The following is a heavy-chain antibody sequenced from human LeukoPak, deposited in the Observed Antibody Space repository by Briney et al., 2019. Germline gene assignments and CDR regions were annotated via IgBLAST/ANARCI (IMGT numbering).Heavy chain of an antibody. J-gene: IGHJ4*02. CDR1: DDSIRSSSYY. CDR3: GTSMTTMTTWFDY. V-gene: IGHV4-39*01. Sequence: PSETLSLTCSVSDDSIRSSSYYWGWIRQPPGKGLEWIGTIYYSGSTYYNPSLKSRVTISVDTSENQFSLKLNSVTAADTAVYYCGTSMTTMTTWFDYWGQGTLVTVSS. CDR2: IYYSGST. D-gene: IGHD4-17*01.